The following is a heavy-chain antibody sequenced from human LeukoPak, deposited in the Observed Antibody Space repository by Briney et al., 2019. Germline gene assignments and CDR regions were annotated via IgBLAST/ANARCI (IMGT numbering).Heavy chain of an antibody. CDR3: VKDIVRYGRNWYGFDY. V-gene: IGHV3-30*02. D-gene: IGHD6-13*01. CDR1: GFTFSSYG. J-gene: IGHJ4*02. Sequence: GGSLRLSCAASGFTFSSYGMHWVRQAPGKGLEWVAFTRFDESQKYYEDSVKGRFSISRDNAKNSLYPQMNSLRAEDTALYYCVKDIVRYGRNWYGFDYWGQGTLVTVSS. CDR2: TRFDESQK.